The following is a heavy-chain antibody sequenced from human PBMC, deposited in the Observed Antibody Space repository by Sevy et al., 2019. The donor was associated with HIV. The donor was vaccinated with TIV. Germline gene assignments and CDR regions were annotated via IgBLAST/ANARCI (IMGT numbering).Heavy chain of an antibody. Sequence: GGSLRLSCAASGFTFSYYGIHWVRQAPGKGLEWVAFITYDGSNKHYGDSVKGRFTITRDNSENTLYLQMNSLRAEDTAMYYCARDRKVVLVVYAIPFDAFDIWGQGTLVTVSS. V-gene: IGHV3-30*02. CDR3: ARDRKVVLVVYAIPFDAFDI. D-gene: IGHD2-8*02. CDR1: GFTFSYYG. J-gene: IGHJ3*02. CDR2: ITYDGSNK.